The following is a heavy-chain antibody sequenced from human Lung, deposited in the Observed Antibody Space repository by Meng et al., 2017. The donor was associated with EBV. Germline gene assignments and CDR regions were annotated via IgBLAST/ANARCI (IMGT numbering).Heavy chain of an antibody. J-gene: IGHJ4*02. CDR3: ARDLSGYYSFVDY. CDR1: GYTFTGYY. D-gene: IGHD3-22*01. Sequence: VGSGAEVKRSGASVKVSCKASGYTFTGYYMQWVRQAPGQGLEWMGRINPNNGGANYAQQFQGRVTMTTDTSISTAYMELSRLRSDDTAVYYCARDLSGYYSFVDYWGQGTLVTVSS. V-gene: IGHV1-2*06. CDR2: INPNNGGA.